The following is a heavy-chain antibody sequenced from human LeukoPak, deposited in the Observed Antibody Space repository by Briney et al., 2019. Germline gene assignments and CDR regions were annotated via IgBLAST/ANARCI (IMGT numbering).Heavy chain of an antibody. D-gene: IGHD3-10*01. V-gene: IGHV4-59*01. CDR2: IYYSGST. J-gene: IGHJ3*02. Sequence: SETLSLTCTVSGGSISSYYWSWIRQPPGKGLEWIGYIYYSGSTNYNPSLKSRVTISVDTSKNQFSLKLSSVTAADTAVYYCASPPKHGVRYGAFDIWGQGTMVTVSS. CDR3: ASPPKHGVRYGAFDI. CDR1: GGSISSYY.